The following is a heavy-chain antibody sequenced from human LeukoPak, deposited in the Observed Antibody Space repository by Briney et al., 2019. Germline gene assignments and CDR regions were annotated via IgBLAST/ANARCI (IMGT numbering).Heavy chain of an antibody. Sequence: ASVKVSCKASGGTFSSYAISWVRQAPGQGLGWMGGIIPIFGTANYAQKFQGRVTITTDESTSTAYMELSSLRSEDTAVYYCASRESYSNYDYFDYWGQGTLVTVSS. V-gene: IGHV1-69*05. CDR1: GGTFSSYA. D-gene: IGHD4-11*01. CDR3: ASRESYSNYDYFDY. J-gene: IGHJ4*02. CDR2: IIPIFGTA.